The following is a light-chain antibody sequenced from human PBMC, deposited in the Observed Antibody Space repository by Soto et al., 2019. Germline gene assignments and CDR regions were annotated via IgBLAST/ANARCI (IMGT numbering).Light chain of an antibody. CDR3: CSYAGSYTLV. CDR2: DVN. V-gene: IGLV2-11*01. Sequence: QSVLTQPRSVSGSPGQSVTISCTGTSSDVGGYNYVSWYQQHPGKAPKLMIYDVNKRPSGVPDRCSGSKSGNTASLTISGLQAEDEADYYCCSYAGSYTLVFGTGTKVTVL. CDR1: SSDVGGYNY. J-gene: IGLJ1*01.